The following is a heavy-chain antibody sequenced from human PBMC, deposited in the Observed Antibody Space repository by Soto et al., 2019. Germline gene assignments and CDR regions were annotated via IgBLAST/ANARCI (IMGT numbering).Heavy chain of an antibody. V-gene: IGHV3-30*18. Sequence: PGGSLRLSCAASGFTFSSYGMHWVRQAPGKGLEWVAVISCDGSNKYYADSVKGRFTISRDNSKNTLYLQMNSLRAEDTAVYYCAKDLASCSGGSCYYFDYWGQGTLVTVSS. D-gene: IGHD2-15*01. J-gene: IGHJ4*02. CDR1: GFTFSSYG. CDR3: AKDLASCSGGSCYYFDY. CDR2: ISCDGSNK.